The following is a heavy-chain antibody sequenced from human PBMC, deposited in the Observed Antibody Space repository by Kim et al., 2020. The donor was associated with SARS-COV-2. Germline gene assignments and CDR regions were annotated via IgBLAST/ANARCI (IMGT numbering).Heavy chain of an antibody. D-gene: IGHD5-18*01. J-gene: IGHJ4*02. CDR3: AKDRPRGYSYGTFDY. Sequence: GRVTISRANSTNTLYLQMNSRRAEDTAVYYCAKDRPRGYSYGTFDYWGQGTLVTVSS. V-gene: IGHV3-23*01.